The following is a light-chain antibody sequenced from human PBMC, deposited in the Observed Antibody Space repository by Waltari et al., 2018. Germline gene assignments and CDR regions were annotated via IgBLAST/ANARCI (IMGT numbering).Light chain of an antibody. Sequence: SYVLTQPPSLTVAPGQTATFTCGGDKIGRQSVHWYQQKPGQAPILVVYDDRDRPSGIPDRFSGSKSGNTATLTIRRVEAGDEADYSCQVWNADTDHPWVFGGGTKLTVL. CDR2: DDR. CDR1: KIGRQS. V-gene: IGLV3-21*02. J-gene: IGLJ3*02. CDR3: QVWNADTDHPWV.